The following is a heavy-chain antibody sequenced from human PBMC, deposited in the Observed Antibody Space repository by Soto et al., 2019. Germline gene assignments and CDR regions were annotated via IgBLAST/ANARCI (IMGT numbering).Heavy chain of an antibody. D-gene: IGHD2-21*02. CDR2: INAGNGNT. CDR1: GYTSTSYA. CDR3: ARSIVAVTALDY. Sequence: EASVKVSCKASGYTSTSYAMHWVRQAPGQRLEWMGWINAGNGNTKYSQKFQGRVTITRDTSASTAYMELSSLRSEDTAVYYCARSIVAVTALDYWGQGTLVTVSS. V-gene: IGHV1-3*01. J-gene: IGHJ4*02.